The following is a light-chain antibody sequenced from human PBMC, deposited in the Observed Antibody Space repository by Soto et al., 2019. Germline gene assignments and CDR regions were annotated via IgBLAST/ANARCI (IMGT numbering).Light chain of an antibody. Sequence: EIVLTQSPATLSLSPGERATLSCRASQSVSSYLAWYQQKPGQAPRLLIYDASNSATGIPARFSGSGSGTDFTLTISSLEPEDFAVYYCHQRSNWPLTFGPGTKVDIK. J-gene: IGKJ3*01. CDR2: DAS. CDR3: HQRSNWPLT. V-gene: IGKV3-11*01. CDR1: QSVSSY.